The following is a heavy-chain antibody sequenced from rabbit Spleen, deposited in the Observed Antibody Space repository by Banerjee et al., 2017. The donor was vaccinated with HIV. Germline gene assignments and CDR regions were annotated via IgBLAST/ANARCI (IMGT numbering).Heavy chain of an antibody. J-gene: IGHJ3*01. Sequence: QSLEESGGDLVKPGASLTLTCTASGFDFSSNYYMCWVRQAPGKGLEWVGCIDTGDGYTYYASWVNGRFTISRSTSLNTVDLQMTSLTAADTATYFCAREYGGYGLLGRLGLWGQGTLVTVS. CDR2: IDTGDGYT. CDR3: AREYGGYGLLGRLGL. CDR1: GFDFSSNYY. V-gene: IGHV1S43*01. D-gene: IGHD2-1*01.